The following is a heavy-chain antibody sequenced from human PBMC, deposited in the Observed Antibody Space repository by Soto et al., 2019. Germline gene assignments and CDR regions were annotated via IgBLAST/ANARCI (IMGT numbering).Heavy chain of an antibody. CDR1: GFTFSSYA. Sequence: GGSLRLSCAASGFTFSSYAMSWVRQAPGKGLEWVSAISGSGGSTYYADSVKGRFTISRDNSKNTLHLQMNSLRAEDTAVYYCAKGGYCSGGSCTYYYYGMDVWGQGTTVTVSS. J-gene: IGHJ6*02. D-gene: IGHD2-15*01. CDR2: ISGSGGST. CDR3: AKGGYCSGGSCTYYYYGMDV. V-gene: IGHV3-23*01.